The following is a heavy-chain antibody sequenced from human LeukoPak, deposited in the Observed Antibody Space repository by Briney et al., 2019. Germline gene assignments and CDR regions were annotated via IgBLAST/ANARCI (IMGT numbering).Heavy chain of an antibody. CDR2: IYSGGGT. CDR1: GFTVSSNY. V-gene: IGHV3-66*02. Sequence: GGSLRLSCAASGFTVSSNYMSWVRQAPWKGLEWVSVIYSGGGTDYADSVKGRFTISRDNSKNTLYLQMNSLRAEDTAVYYCARAVGVTAIHNAFDIWGQGTMVTVSS. D-gene: IGHD2-21*02. CDR3: ARAVGVTAIHNAFDI. J-gene: IGHJ3*02.